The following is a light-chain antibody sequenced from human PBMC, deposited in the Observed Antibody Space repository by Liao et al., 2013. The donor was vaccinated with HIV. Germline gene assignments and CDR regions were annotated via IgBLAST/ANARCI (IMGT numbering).Light chain of an antibody. V-gene: IGLV3-1*01. CDR1: KLGDKY. J-gene: IGLJ1*01. CDR2: QDN. CDR3: QAWDSSTYV. Sequence: YELTQPPSVSVSPGQTASITCSGHKLGDKYACWYQQKPGQSPVLVIYQDNKRPSGIPERFSGSNSGNTATLTISGTQAMDEADYYCQAWDSSTYVFGTGTKVTVL.